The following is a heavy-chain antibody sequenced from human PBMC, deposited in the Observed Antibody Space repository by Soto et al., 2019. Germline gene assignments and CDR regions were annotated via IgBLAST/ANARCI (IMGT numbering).Heavy chain of an antibody. Sequence: LRLSCAASGFTFDPYWMHWVRQAPGKGPEWLSGINSDGTISSYADSVKGRFTISRDNARNTLSLQMNSLRADDTAVYYCARLSGDHSAFFSYGMDAWGQGTTVTVSS. V-gene: IGHV3-74*01. CDR1: GFTFDPYW. CDR3: ARLSGDHSAFFSYGMDA. D-gene: IGHD2-21*01. CDR2: INSDGTIS. J-gene: IGHJ6*02.